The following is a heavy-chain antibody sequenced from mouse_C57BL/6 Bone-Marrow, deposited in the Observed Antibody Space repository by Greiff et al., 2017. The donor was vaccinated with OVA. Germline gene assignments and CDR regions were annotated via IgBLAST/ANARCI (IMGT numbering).Heavy chain of an antibody. CDR3: ARERIRAVYWYFDV. Sequence: QVQLKQPGAELVKPGASVKLSCKASGYTFTSYWMHWVKQRPGQGLEWIGMIHPNSGSTNYNEKFKSKATLTVDKSSSTAYMQLSSLTSEDSAVYYCARERIRAVYWYFDVWGTGTTVTVSS. J-gene: IGHJ1*03. D-gene: IGHD5-2*01. V-gene: IGHV1-64*01. CDR1: GYTFTSYW. CDR2: IHPNSGST.